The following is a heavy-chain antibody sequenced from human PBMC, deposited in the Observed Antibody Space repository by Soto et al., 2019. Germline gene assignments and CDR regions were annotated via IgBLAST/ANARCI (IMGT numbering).Heavy chain of an antibody. D-gene: IGHD6-13*01. CDR2: IHYSGST. Sequence: QVQLQESGPGLVKPSETLSLTCTVSGGSISTYYWTWIRQPPGKGLEWIGYIHYSGSTNYNPSLKGRVTILVDMSKNQFSLKLRSVTAADTAVYYCAKGGSSWYSRSAATAVPNYWGQGTLVTVSS. J-gene: IGHJ4*02. CDR3: AKGGSSWYSRSAATAVPNY. CDR1: GGSISTYY. V-gene: IGHV4-59*01.